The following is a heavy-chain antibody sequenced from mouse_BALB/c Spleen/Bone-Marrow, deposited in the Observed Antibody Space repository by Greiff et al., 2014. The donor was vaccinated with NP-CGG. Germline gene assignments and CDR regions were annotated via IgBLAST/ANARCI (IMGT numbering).Heavy chain of an antibody. CDR2: IAPGSGST. D-gene: IGHD2-14*01. V-gene: IGHV1S41*01. CDR3: ARREVRREGYYFDY. J-gene: IGHJ2*01. CDR1: GYTFTSYW. Sequence: DLVKPGASVKLSCKASGYTFTSYWINWIKQRPGQGLEWIGRIAPGSGSTYYNEMFKGKATLTVDTSSSTAYIQHSSLSSEDSAVYFCARREVRREGYYFDYWGQGTTLTVSS.